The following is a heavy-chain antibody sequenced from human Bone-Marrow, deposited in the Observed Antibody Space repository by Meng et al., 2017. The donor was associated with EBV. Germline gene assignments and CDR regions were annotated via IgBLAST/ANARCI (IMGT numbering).Heavy chain of an antibody. CDR3: VRGPPVGVPGPGDY. J-gene: IGHJ4*02. CDR2: LIPMSDAP. CDR1: GGTFRSAA. D-gene: IGHD2-21*01. Sequence: QVQWVKPGAEGRQPGSSVKASSQPAGGTFRSAASSWVRQAPGQGLEWMGGLIPMSDAPHYAQKFQGRVTITADESTSTAYMELRSLRSDDTAVYYCVRGPPVGVPGPGDYWGQGTLVTVSS. V-gene: IGHV1-69*01.